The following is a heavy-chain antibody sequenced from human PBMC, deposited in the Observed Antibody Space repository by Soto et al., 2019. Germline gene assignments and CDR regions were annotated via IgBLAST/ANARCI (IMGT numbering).Heavy chain of an antibody. D-gene: IGHD1-26*01. J-gene: IGHJ5*02. Sequence: QVLLQESGPGLVKPSGTLSLTCAVSGGSVSSNNWWTWFRQPPGKGLEWIGEVYHTGSVTYNPSLESRVTISVDKSNNHFSLTLTSVTAADTAVYYCAKSWELRRFFATWGQGSLVTGSS. CDR2: VYHTGSV. CDR3: AKSWELRRFFAT. V-gene: IGHV4-4*02. CDR1: GGSVSSNNW.